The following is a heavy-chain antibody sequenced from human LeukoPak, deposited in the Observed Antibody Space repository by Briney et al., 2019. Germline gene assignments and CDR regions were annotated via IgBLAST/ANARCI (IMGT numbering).Heavy chain of an antibody. J-gene: IGHJ6*03. CDR3: ARETMVRGVIFHGSSNYYYYMDV. Sequence: PSETLSLTCTVSGYSISSGYYWVWIRQPPGKGLEWIGSIYHSGSTNYNPSLKSRVTISVDTSKNQFSLKLSSVTAADTAVYYCARETMVRGVIFHGSSNYYYYMDVWGKGTTVTISS. D-gene: IGHD3-10*01. V-gene: IGHV4-38-2*02. CDR1: GYSISSGYY. CDR2: IYHSGST.